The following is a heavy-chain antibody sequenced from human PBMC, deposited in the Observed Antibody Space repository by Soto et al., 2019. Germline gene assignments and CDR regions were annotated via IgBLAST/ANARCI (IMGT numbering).Heavy chain of an antibody. CDR3: VREASSSGPHLDH. Sequence: GGSLRLSCAASGFIFSNYAMSWVRQAPGKGLEWVSFISGSGSSTYYADSVKGRFTISRGNSKNTLYLQMNSLRAEDAAVYYCVREASSSGPHLDHWGRGTLVTVYS. J-gene: IGHJ4*02. CDR1: GFIFSNYA. CDR2: ISGSGSST. V-gene: IGHV3-23*01. D-gene: IGHD6-6*01.